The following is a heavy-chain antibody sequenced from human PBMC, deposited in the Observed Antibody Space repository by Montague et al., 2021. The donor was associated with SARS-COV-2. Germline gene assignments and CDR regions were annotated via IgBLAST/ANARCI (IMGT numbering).Heavy chain of an antibody. D-gene: IGHD3-22*01. CDR1: GGSISSYY. CDR2: IYYSGST. CDR3: ARGDYYDSTGYYDY. V-gene: IGHV4-59*01. J-gene: IGHJ4*01. Sequence: SETLSLTCTVSGGSISSYYWSWIRQPPGKGLEWIGYIYYSGSTNYNPSFKSRVTISVDTSKNQFSLKVRSVTAADTAVYYCARGDYYDSTGYYDYWGQGTLVTVSS.